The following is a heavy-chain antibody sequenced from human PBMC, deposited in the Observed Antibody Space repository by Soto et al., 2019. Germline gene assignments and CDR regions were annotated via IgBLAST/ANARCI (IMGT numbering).Heavy chain of an antibody. D-gene: IGHD1-26*01. CDR1: GFSLRDYG. V-gene: IGHV3-30*17. Sequence: PGGSLRLSCAASGFSLRDYGMHWVRQAPGKGLEYVAAVSDDGSEQYYADSVRGRFTISRDNAKNTLYLQLDRLTREDPAVYYCARDPTGGYFHYDYWGQEALVAASS. CDR3: ARDPTGGYFHYDY. J-gene: IGHJ4*02. CDR2: VSDDGSEQ.